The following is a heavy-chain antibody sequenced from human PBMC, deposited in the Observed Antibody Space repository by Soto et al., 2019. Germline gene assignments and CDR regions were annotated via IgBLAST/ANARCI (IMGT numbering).Heavy chain of an antibody. Sequence: ASVKVSCNASGYTFTSYGISWVRQAPGQGLEWMGWISAYNGNTNYAQKLQGRVTMTTDTSTSTAYMELRSLRSDDTAVYYCARSTYDFWSGYPTYGMDVWGQGPSVTVSS. CDR2: ISAYNGNT. J-gene: IGHJ6*02. CDR3: ARSTYDFWSGYPTYGMDV. CDR1: GYTFTSYG. V-gene: IGHV1-18*04. D-gene: IGHD3-3*01.